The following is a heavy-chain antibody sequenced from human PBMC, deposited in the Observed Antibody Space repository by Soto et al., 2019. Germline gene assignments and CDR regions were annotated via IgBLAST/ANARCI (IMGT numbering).Heavy chain of an antibody. CDR1: GFTFGSYN. CDR2: ISGSGTTI. CDR3: ARDQTTGWFDP. J-gene: IGHJ5*02. Sequence: EVQLVESGGGLVQPGGSLRLSCAASGFTFGSYNMDWDRQAPGKGLEWLSYISGSGTTIYYADSVRGRFTTSRDNAKNSLYLQMNSLRDDDTAVYYCARDQTTGWFDPWGQGTLVTVSS. D-gene: IGHD4-17*01. V-gene: IGHV3-48*02.